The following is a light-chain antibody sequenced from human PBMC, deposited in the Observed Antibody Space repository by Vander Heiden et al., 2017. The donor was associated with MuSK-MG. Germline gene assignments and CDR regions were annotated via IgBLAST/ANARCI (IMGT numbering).Light chain of an antibody. J-gene: IGKJ4*01. CDR1: QSVSSY. Sequence: EIVLTKSPATLSLSSGERATLSCRASQSVSSYLAWYQQKPGQAPRLLIYDASNRATGIPARFSGSGYGTGFTLTISIREPEDFAVYYCQQLSTWPPLTFGGGTKVEIK. V-gene: IGKV3-11*01. CDR2: DAS. CDR3: QQLSTWPPLT.